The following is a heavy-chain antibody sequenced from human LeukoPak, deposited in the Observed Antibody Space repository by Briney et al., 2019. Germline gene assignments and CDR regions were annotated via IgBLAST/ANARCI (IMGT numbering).Heavy chain of an antibody. CDR3: ARGSNGGYRYYYYHYMDV. V-gene: IGHV4-34*01. CDR1: GGSFSGYY. Sequence: SETLSLTCAVYGGSFSGYYWSWIRQPPGKGLEWIGEINHSGSTNYNPSLKSRVTISVDTSKNQFSLKLSSVTAADTAVYYCARGSNGGYRYYYYHYMDVWGKGTTVTVSS. CDR2: INHSGST. D-gene: IGHD3-22*01. J-gene: IGHJ6*03.